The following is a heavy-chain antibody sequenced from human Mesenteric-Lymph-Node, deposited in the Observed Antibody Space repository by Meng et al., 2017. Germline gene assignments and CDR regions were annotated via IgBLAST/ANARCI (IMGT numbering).Heavy chain of an antibody. Sequence: GGSLRLSCAASGFTFSSYWMHWVRQAPGKGLVWVSRINSDGSSTSYADSVKGRFTISRDNAKNTLYLQMNSLSAEDTAVYYGARVPPPVDTAMVYRGAFDIWGQGRMVTVSS. J-gene: IGHJ3*02. V-gene: IGHV3-74*01. CDR2: INSDGSST. CDR3: ARVPPPVDTAMVYRGAFDI. CDR1: GFTFSSYW. D-gene: IGHD5-18*01.